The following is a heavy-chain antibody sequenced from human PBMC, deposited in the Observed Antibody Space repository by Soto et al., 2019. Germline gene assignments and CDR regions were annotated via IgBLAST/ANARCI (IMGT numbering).Heavy chain of an antibody. CDR3: ARDRDYGDDFDY. V-gene: IGHV3-21*01. CDR2: ISSSSSYI. CDR1: GFTFSSYS. J-gene: IGHJ4*02. Sequence: EVQLVESGGGLVKPGGSLRLSCAASGFTFSSYSMNWVRQAPGKGLEWVSSISSSSSYIYYADSVKGRFTISRDNAKNSLYVQMNSLRAEDTAVYYCARDRDYGDDFDYWGQGPLVTVSS. D-gene: IGHD4-17*01.